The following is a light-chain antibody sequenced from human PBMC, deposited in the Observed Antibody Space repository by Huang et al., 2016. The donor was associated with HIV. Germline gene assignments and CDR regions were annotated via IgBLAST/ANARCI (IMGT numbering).Light chain of an antibody. J-gene: IGKJ4*01. CDR3: QQYGSSPLT. Sequence: EIVLTQSPATLSLSPGERATLSCGASQSLSSSYLAWYQQKPGLAPRLLIYDASNRATGIPDSFSGSGSGTDFTRTSSRLEPEDFAVYYCQQYGSSPLTFGGGTKVEIK. V-gene: IGKV3D-20*01. CDR1: QSLSSSY. CDR2: DAS.